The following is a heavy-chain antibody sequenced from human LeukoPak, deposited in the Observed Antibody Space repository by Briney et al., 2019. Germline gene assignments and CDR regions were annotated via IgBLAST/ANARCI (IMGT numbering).Heavy chain of an antibody. V-gene: IGHV3-9*01. CDR3: AKDRSRAAYDSSGYPDY. CDR1: GFTFDDYA. CDR2: ISWNSGSI. J-gene: IGHJ4*02. D-gene: IGHD3-22*01. Sequence: PGGSLRLSCAASGFTFDDYAMHWVRHAPGKGLEWVSGISWNSGSIGYADSVKGRFTISRDNAKNSLYLQMNSLRAEDTAVYYCAKDRSRAAYDSSGYPDYWGQGTLVTVSS.